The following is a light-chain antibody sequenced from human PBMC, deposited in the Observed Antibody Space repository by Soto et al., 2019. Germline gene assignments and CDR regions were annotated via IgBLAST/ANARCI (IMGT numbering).Light chain of an antibody. J-gene: IGLJ3*02. V-gene: IGLV2-14*03. Sequence: QSALTQPASVSGSPGQSITISCTGSSSDVGGYNSVSWYQQHPGKAPKLMICDVSNRPPGVSHRFSGSKSGNTASLTISGLQAEDEAVYYCGSYTSTSTLVFGGGTKVTVL. CDR1: SSDVGGYNS. CDR3: GSYTSTSTLV. CDR2: DVS.